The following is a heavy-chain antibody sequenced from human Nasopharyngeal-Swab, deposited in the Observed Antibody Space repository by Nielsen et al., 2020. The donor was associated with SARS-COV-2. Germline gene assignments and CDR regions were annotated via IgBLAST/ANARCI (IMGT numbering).Heavy chain of an antibody. J-gene: IGHJ4*02. CDR2: INPSGGST. CDR3: ARGYCSSTSCYVRGNYFDY. V-gene: IGHV1-46*01. Sequence: ASVKVSCKASGYTFTSYYMHWVRQAPGQGLERMGIINPSGGSTSYAQKFQGRVTMTRDTSTSTVYMELSSLRSEDTAVYYCARGYCSSTSCYVRGNYFDYWGQGTLVTVSS. D-gene: IGHD2-2*01. CDR1: GYTFTSYY.